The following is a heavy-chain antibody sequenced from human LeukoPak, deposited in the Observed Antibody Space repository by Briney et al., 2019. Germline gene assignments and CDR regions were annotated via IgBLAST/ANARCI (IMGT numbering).Heavy chain of an antibody. Sequence: GRSLRLSCAASGFPFSSYGMHWVREAPGKGLEWVAVLSYDGSNEYYADSVKGRFTISRDNSKNTLYLQMNSLRVEDTAVYYCAGSWFYRDYFEYWGQGTLVTVSS. V-gene: IGHV3-30*03. D-gene: IGHD3-10*01. J-gene: IGHJ4*02. CDR1: GFPFSSYG. CDR3: AGSWFYRDYFEY. CDR2: LSYDGSNE.